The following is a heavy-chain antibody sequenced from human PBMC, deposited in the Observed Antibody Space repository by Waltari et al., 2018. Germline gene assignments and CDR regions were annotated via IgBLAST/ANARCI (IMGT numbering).Heavy chain of an antibody. D-gene: IGHD5-18*01. J-gene: IGHJ4*02. CDR2: IYTSGST. V-gene: IGHV4-61*02. CDR1: GGSISSGSSS. CDR3: ARSGYSYGYGWDFDY. Sequence: QVQLQESGPGLVKPSQTLSLTCTVSGGSISSGSSSWSWIRQPAGKGLGWIGRIYTSGSTNYNPSLKSRVTISVDTSKNQFSLKLSSVTAADTAVYYCARSGYSYGYGWDFDYWGQGTLVTVSS.